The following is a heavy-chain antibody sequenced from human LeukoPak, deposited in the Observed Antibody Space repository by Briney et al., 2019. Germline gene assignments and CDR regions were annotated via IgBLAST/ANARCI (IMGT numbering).Heavy chain of an antibody. D-gene: IGHD5-24*01. CDR1: GGSISRSSYY. V-gene: IGHV4-39*01. J-gene: IGHJ5*02. Sequence: PSETLSLTCTVSGGSISRSSYYWGWIRQPPGKGLEWIGSIYYSGSTYCNPSLKSRVTISVDTSKNQFSLKLSSVTAADTAVYYCARLDHQRWLYNWFDPWGQGTLVTVSS. CDR2: IYYSGST. CDR3: ARLDHQRWLYNWFDP.